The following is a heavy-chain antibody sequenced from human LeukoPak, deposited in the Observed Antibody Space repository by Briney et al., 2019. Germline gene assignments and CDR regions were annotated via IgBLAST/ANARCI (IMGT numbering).Heavy chain of an antibody. CDR3: AKRVTVTTKYFDS. J-gene: IGHJ4*02. D-gene: IGHD4-17*01. Sequence: LGGSLRLSCAASGFIFSAYAMSWVRQAPGQGLEWVSVIGTGGETHYADSVRGRFTISRNNFKNTLYLQMNSLRAEDTAVYYCAKRVTVTTKYFDSWGQGTLVTVSS. CDR2: IGTGGET. CDR1: GFIFSAYA. V-gene: IGHV3-23*01.